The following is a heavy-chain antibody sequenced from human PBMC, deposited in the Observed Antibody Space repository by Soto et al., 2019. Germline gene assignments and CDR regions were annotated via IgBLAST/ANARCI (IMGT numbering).Heavy chain of an antibody. D-gene: IGHD2-2*01. CDR2: INHSGST. J-gene: IGHJ5*02. CDR1: GGSFTGYH. Sequence: SETLSLSCAVYGGSFTGYHWSWIRQPPGKGLEWIGEINHSGSTNYNPSLKSRVTISVDTSKNQFSLKLSSVTAADTAVYYCASYVVPAAIGTNWFDPWGQGTLVTVSS. V-gene: IGHV4-34*09. CDR3: ASYVVPAAIGTNWFDP.